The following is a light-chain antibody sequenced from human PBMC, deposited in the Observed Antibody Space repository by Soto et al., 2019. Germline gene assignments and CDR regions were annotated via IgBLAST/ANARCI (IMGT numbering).Light chain of an antibody. J-gene: IGKJ4*01. CDR2: ATS. Sequence: DIQMTQSPSSVSASLGDRVTITCRASQGIGVYLAWFQQKPGNVPKLLIYATSTLQSGVPSRFSGSGSGTDFTLTISSLQPEDVATYYCQKYNSAPLTFGGGTKVEIK. CDR1: QGIGVY. CDR3: QKYNSAPLT. V-gene: IGKV1-27*01.